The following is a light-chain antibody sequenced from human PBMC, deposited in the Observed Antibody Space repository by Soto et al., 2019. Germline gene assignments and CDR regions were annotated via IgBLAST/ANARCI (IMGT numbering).Light chain of an antibody. CDR1: QRIALS. J-gene: IGKJ1*01. Sequence: DIQMTQSPSYLSASVADTVTMTCRASQRIALSVNSYHQNTGKNANLLIYVAFTIESGVPSWFSGSGSGTEVTLTIISRQPEDFLTYYCRQEYSASWTFGQGTKVDI. CDR3: RQEYSASWT. V-gene: IGKV1-39*01. CDR2: VAF.